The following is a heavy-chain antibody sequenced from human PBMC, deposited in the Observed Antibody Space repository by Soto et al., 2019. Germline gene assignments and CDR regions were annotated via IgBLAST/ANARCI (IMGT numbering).Heavy chain of an antibody. V-gene: IGHV3-13*01. Sequence: EVPLVESGGGLVQPGGSLRLSCAASGFTFSSYDMHWVRQATGKGLEWVSAIGTAGDTYYPGSVKGRFTISRENAKNSLYLQMNSLRAGDTAMYYCARGGYGDFEYYFDYWGQGTLVTVSS. CDR2: IGTAGDT. D-gene: IGHD4-17*01. CDR3: ARGGYGDFEYYFDY. CDR1: GFTFSSYD. J-gene: IGHJ4*02.